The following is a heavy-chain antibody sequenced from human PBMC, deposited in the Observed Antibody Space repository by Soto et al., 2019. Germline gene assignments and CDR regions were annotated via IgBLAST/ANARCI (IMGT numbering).Heavy chain of an antibody. J-gene: IGHJ6*02. CDR3: ARDASYYSLWSGYYPSRNGMDV. CDR1: GFTFSSFG. CDR2: IWYDGSKK. D-gene: IGHD3-3*01. V-gene: IGHV3-33*01. Sequence: QVQVVESGGGVVQPGRSLRLSCAASGFTFSSFGMHWVRQAPGKGLELVSLIWYDGSKKSYGDSVKGRFTISRDNSRNTVYLQMNRLRADDTAVYYCARDASYYSLWSGYYPSRNGMDVWGQGTTLTVSS.